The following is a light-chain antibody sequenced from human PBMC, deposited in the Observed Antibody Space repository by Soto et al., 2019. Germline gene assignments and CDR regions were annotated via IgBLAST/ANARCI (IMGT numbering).Light chain of an antibody. CDR3: QHYSSSPPEFT. Sequence: EIVLTQSPATLSLSPGERATLSCRASQSVSTNYLAWYQQRPGQAPRLLIFGASYRATGIPDRFSGSGSGTDFTLTISRLEPEDFAVYYCQHYSSSPPEFTFSPGTKVDIK. CDR1: QSVSTNY. V-gene: IGKV3-20*01. J-gene: IGKJ3*01. CDR2: GAS.